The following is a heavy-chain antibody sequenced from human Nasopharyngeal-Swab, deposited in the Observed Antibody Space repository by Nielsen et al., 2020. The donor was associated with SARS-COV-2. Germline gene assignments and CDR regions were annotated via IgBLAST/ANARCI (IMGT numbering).Heavy chain of an antibody. Sequence: GGSLRLSCAASGFTFNNYNFNWVRQAPGKGLEWVSSISSSSSYIYYADSVKGRFTISRDNAKNSLYLQVNSLRAEDTAVYYCARGGLDYDFWSAYLMDVWGQGTTVTVSS. V-gene: IGHV3-21*01. CDR1: GFTFNNYN. D-gene: IGHD3-3*01. J-gene: IGHJ6*02. CDR2: ISSSSSYI. CDR3: ARGGLDYDFWSAYLMDV.